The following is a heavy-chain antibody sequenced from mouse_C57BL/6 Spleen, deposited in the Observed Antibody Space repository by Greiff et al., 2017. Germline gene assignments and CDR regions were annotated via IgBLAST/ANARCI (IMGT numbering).Heavy chain of an antibody. CDR3: ASHGNHWYFDV. D-gene: IGHD2-1*01. CDR1: GFTFSSYG. Sequence: DVKLVESGGDLVKPGGSLKLSCAASGFTFSSYGMSWVRQTPDKRLEWVATISSGGSYTYYPDSVKGRFTISRDNAKNTLYLQMSSLKSEDTAMYYCASHGNHWYFDVWGTGTTVTVSS. CDR2: ISSGGSYT. V-gene: IGHV5-6*02. J-gene: IGHJ1*03.